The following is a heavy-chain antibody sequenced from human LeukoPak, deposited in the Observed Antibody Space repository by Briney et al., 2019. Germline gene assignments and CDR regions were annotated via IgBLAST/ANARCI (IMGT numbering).Heavy chain of an antibody. D-gene: IGHD4-17*01. CDR3: ARDLVYGALDP. Sequence: PGESLRLSCAASGFTFSSYWMNWVRQAPGKGLEWVALINPDGSQTNYVDSVKGRLTISRDNAENSLYLQMNSLRAEDTAVYYCARDLVYGALDPWGQGTLVTVSS. CDR1: GFTFSSYW. V-gene: IGHV3-7*01. CDR2: INPDGSQT. J-gene: IGHJ5*02.